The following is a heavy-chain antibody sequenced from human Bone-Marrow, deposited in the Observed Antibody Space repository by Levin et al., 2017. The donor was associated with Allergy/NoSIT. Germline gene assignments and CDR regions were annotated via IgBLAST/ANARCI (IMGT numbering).Heavy chain of an antibody. J-gene: IGHJ4*02. V-gene: IGHV3-30*04. Sequence: LSLTCAASGFTFSSLAMYWVRQAPGKGLEWITVISYDGSNKYYVDSVKGRFTISRDNSQNTVSLQMNSLRPEDTGVYYCASASTVTFDYWGQGTLVTVSS. CDR3: ASASTVTFDY. CDR2: ISYDGSNK. D-gene: IGHD4-17*01. CDR1: GFTFSSLA.